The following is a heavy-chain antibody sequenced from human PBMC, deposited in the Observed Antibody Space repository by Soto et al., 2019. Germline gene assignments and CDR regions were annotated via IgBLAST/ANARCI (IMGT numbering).Heavy chain of an antibody. CDR1: GLSFDDYA. Sequence: GGSLRLSCAASGLSFDDYAMHWVRQVPGKGLEWVSGISWNGGSIGYADSVKGRFSISRDNAKNSLYLQMNSLRAEDTALYYCASGRGYDILTGYYPYFDYWGQGTLVTVSS. V-gene: IGHV3-9*01. D-gene: IGHD3-9*01. CDR3: ASGRGYDILTGYYPYFDY. J-gene: IGHJ4*02. CDR2: ISWNGGSI.